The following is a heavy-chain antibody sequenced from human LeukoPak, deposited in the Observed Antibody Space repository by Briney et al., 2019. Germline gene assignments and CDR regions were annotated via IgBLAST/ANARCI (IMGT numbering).Heavy chain of an antibody. Sequence: GGSLRLSCAASGFTFSSYAMSWVRQAPGKGLEWVSGISWNSGSIGYADSVKGRFTISRDNAKNSLYLQMNSLRAEDTALYYCAKGNYYDLPYYFDYWGQGTLVTVSS. CDR2: ISWNSGSI. D-gene: IGHD3-22*01. J-gene: IGHJ4*02. CDR3: AKGNYYDLPYYFDY. V-gene: IGHV3-9*01. CDR1: GFTFSSYA.